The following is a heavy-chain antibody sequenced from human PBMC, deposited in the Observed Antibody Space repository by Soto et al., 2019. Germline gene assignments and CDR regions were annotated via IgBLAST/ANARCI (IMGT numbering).Heavy chain of an antibody. CDR1: GFTFSSYG. CDR2: ISYDGSKK. Sequence: QVHLVESGGGGVQPGTSLRLSCAASGFTFSSYGMHWVRQAPGKGLAWVALISYDGSKKYFVDSVRGRFTISRDNSKNSLYLQMNSLRAEYTAVDYCAKYFVVVTGKDYYYGMDVWGQGTTVTVYS. CDR3: AKYFVVVTGKDYYYGMDV. D-gene: IGHD2-21*02. V-gene: IGHV3-30*18. J-gene: IGHJ6*02.